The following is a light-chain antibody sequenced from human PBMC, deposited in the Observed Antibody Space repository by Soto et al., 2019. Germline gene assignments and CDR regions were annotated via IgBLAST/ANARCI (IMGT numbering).Light chain of an antibody. CDR1: QSIRMY. J-gene: IGKJ2*01. CDR3: QQSNGMPYP. Sequence: DIQMTQSPSSLSASVGDRVTITCRASQSIRMYLSWYQQKPGKAPTLVIYGASNLYSGVPSRFNGTGSGTEFTLTISGLQPEDCGTYYVQQSNGMPYPFGQGTILEIK. CDR2: GAS. V-gene: IGKV1-39*01.